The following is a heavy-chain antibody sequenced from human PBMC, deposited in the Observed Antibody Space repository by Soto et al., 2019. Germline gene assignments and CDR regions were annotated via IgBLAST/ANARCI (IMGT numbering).Heavy chain of an antibody. Sequence: EVQLVESGGGLVQPGRSLRLSCAASGFTFDAYPMHWVRQAPGKGLEWVAGLAWDGGSIEYVDSVEGRFTISRDNAKKSLYLQMSSLRDEDTDLYYCVRDDAFDLWGQGTQFTVSS. V-gene: IGHV3-9*01. CDR1: GFTFDAYP. CDR2: LAWDGGSI. CDR3: VRDDAFDL. J-gene: IGHJ3*01.